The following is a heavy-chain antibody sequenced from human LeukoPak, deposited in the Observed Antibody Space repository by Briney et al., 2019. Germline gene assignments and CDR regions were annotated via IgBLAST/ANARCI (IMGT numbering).Heavy chain of an antibody. CDR2: IYYSGST. Sequence: SETLSLTCTVSGGSISSSGYYWGWIRQPPGKGLEWIGYIYYSGSTNYNPSLKSRVTISVDTSKNQFSMKLSSVTAADTAVYYCATSYDGSGYYFRFDYWGQGTLVTVSS. J-gene: IGHJ4*02. V-gene: IGHV4-61*05. CDR3: ATSYDGSGYYFRFDY. CDR1: GGSISSSGYY. D-gene: IGHD3-22*01.